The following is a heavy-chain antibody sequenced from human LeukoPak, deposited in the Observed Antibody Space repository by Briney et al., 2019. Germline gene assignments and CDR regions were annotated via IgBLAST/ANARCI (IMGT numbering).Heavy chain of an antibody. CDR3: ARENSGSYP. Sequence: ASVKVSCKASGYTFTSYDINWVRQATGQGLEWMGWINPNSGGTNYAQKFQGRVTMTRDTSISTAYMELSRLRSDDTAVYYCARENSGSYPWGQGTLVTVSS. D-gene: IGHD1-26*01. J-gene: IGHJ5*02. V-gene: IGHV1-2*02. CDR1: GYTFTSYD. CDR2: INPNSGGT.